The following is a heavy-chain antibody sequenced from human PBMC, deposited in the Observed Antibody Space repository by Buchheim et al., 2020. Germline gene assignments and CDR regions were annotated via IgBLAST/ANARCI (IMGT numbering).Heavy chain of an antibody. Sequence: EVQLLESGGGSVQPGGSLRLSCAASGFTFSNFAMNWVRQAPGKGLEWISGLGATSGSTYYAPSVGGRVTISRDNAKNTLYLQMNSLRAEDTAVYYCAKGRGPLDYWGQGTL. V-gene: IGHV3-23*01. D-gene: IGHD3-10*01. J-gene: IGHJ4*02. CDR3: AKGRGPLDY. CDR2: LGATSGST. CDR1: GFTFSNFA.